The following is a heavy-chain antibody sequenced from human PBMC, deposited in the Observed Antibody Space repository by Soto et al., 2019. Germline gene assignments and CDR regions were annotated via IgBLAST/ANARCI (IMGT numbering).Heavy chain of an antibody. CDR2: IYYSGST. Sequence: SETLSLTCTVSGGSISSYYWSWIRQPPGKGLEWIGYIYYSGSTNYNPSLKSRVTISVDTSKNQFSLKLSSVTAADTAVYYCAREGVSSSWYKYYGMDVWGQGTTVTV. J-gene: IGHJ6*02. D-gene: IGHD6-13*01. CDR3: AREGVSSSWYKYYGMDV. CDR1: GGSISSYY. V-gene: IGHV4-59*01.